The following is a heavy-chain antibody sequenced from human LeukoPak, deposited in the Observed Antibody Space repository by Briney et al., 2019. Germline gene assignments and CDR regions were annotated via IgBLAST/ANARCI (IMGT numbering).Heavy chain of an antibody. Sequence: SETLSLTCTVSGGSISSYYWSWIRQPPGRGLEWIGYIYYSGSTNYNPSLKSRVTISVDTSKNQFSLKLSSVTAADTAVYYCARSGYSNFDYWGQGTLVTVSS. D-gene: IGHD3-3*01. CDR3: ARSGYSNFDY. J-gene: IGHJ4*02. CDR1: GGSISSYY. V-gene: IGHV4-59*08. CDR2: IYYSGST.